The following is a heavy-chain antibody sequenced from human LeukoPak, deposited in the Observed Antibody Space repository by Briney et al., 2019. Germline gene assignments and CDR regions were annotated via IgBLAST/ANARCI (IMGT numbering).Heavy chain of an antibody. J-gene: IGHJ4*02. D-gene: IGHD5-18*01. CDR1: GFTFSSYA. CDR2: ISGSGGST. V-gene: IGHV3-23*01. Sequence: PGGSLRLSCAASGFTFSSYAMSWVRQAPGKGLEWVSAISGSGGSTYYADSVKGRFSISRDKSKNTLSLQMNSLRAEDTAVYFCALRGFSYDVDFWGRGSLVTVSS. CDR3: ALRGFSYDVDF.